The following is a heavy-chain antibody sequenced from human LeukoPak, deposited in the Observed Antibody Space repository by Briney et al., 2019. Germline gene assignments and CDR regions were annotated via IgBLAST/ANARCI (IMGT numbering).Heavy chain of an antibody. V-gene: IGHV3-7*01. CDR1: GFIFRNYW. J-gene: IGHJ5*02. CDR2: IKEDGSEK. Sequence: GGSLRLSCAASGFIFRNYWMSWVRQAPGKGLEWVANIKEDGSEKYYVESVKGRFTISRDNAKNSLYLQMSSLRAEDTAVYYCARGVIIRGRLDPWGQGTLVIVSS. D-gene: IGHD3-16*02. CDR3: ARGVIIRGRLDP.